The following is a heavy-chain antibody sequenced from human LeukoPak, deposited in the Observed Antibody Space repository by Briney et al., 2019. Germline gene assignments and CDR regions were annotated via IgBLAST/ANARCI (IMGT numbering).Heavy chain of an antibody. D-gene: IGHD3-9*01. Sequence: GASVKVSCKASGHTFTSYYMHWVRQAPGQGLEWMGIINPSGGSTSYAQKFQGRVTMTRDTSTSTVYMELSSLRSEDTAVYYCAKAYYDILTGYYAPYYYYGMDVWGQGTTVTVSS. J-gene: IGHJ6*02. CDR2: INPSGGST. CDR1: GHTFTSYY. CDR3: AKAYYDILTGYYAPYYYYGMDV. V-gene: IGHV1-46*03.